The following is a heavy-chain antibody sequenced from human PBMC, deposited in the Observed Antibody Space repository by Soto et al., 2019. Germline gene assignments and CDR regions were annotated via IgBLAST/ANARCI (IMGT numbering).Heavy chain of an antibody. D-gene: IGHD3-22*01. CDR2: IHNSGST. J-gene: IGHJ4*02. Sequence: SETLSLTCSVSGGSISTYYWSWIRQTPRKGLEWIGYIHNSGSTYYRPSLKSRVTILVDTSKNQFSLNLSSVTAADTAVYYCARQSLEGGYFNRYDYWGKGTPVTVSS. CDR1: GGSISTYY. V-gene: IGHV4-59*01. CDR3: ARQSLEGGYFNRYDY.